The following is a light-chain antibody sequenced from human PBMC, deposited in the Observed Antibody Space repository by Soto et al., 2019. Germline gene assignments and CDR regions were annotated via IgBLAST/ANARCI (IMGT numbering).Light chain of an antibody. Sequence: ILFTQSPGTLSLSPGERATLSCRASQSVSSSYLAWYQQKPGQAPRLLIYGASSRATGIPDRFSGSGSGTDFTLTISSLEPEDFEVYYCQQYGSSPLTFGGGTKVDIK. V-gene: IGKV3-20*01. CDR2: GAS. CDR1: QSVSSSY. CDR3: QQYGSSPLT. J-gene: IGKJ4*01.